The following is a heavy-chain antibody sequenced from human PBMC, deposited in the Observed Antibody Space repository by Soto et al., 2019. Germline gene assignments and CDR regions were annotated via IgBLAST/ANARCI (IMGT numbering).Heavy chain of an antibody. V-gene: IGHV4-31*03. D-gene: IGHD3-3*01. CDR1: GGSISSGGYY. CDR3: ASAGVTWRRFYSNRYGMDV. J-gene: IGHJ6*02. Sequence: PSETLSLTCTVSGGSISSGGYYWSWIRQPPGKGLEWIGYIYNSGSTYYNPSLKSRVTISVDTSKNPFSLKLSSVTAADTAVYYCASAGVTWRRFYSNRYGMDVWGQGTTVTVSS. CDR2: IYNSGST.